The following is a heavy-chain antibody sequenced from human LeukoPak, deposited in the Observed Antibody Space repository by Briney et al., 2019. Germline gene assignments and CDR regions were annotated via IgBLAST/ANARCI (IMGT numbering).Heavy chain of an antibody. V-gene: IGHV3-7*05. CDR2: IEDGGSEK. CDR3: ARGGHRNLDY. CDR1: GFTFSDYS. J-gene: IGHJ4*02. Sequence: GGSLRLFCAASGFTFSDYSMTWVRQAPGKGLEWVATIEDGGSEKYYVDSVKGRFTISRDNAGNSVHLQMNSLRAEDTAVYYCARGGHRNLDYWGQGALVTVSS.